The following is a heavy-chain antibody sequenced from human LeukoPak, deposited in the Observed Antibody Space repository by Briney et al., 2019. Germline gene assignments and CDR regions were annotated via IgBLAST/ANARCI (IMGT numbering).Heavy chain of an antibody. Sequence: GGSLRLSCAASGFTVSSNFMSWVRQAPGKGLEWVSVIYSGGGSTYYADSVKGRFTISRDNSKNTLYLQMNSLRAEDTALYYCAREDRDGRGFDSWGQGTLVTVSS. CDR3: AREDRDGRGFDS. D-gene: IGHD1-14*01. CDR1: GFTVSSNF. CDR2: IYSGGGST. V-gene: IGHV3-53*01. J-gene: IGHJ4*02.